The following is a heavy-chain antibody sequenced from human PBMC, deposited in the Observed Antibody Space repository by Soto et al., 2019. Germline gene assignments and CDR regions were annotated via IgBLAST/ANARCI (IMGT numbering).Heavy chain of an antibody. CDR1: GYSFTDYY. V-gene: IGHV1-2*02. J-gene: IGHJ5*02. CDR3: ARGTFDSSGNYFAGWFDP. Sequence: EASVKVSCKASGYSFTDYYIHWVRQAPGQGLEWMGWIIPNNGGTKYAQKFQDRVTMTRDTSITTAYMELSRLRSDDTAVYYCARGTFDSSGNYFAGWFDPWGQGTLVTVSS. CDR2: IIPNNGGT. D-gene: IGHD3-22*01.